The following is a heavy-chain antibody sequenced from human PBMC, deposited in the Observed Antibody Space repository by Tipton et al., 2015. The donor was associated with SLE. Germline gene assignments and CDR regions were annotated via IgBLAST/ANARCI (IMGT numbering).Heavy chain of an antibody. D-gene: IGHD2-21*01. CDR3: ARYGGWGIVVVMGDNWFDP. Sequence: SGPEVKVSCKASGGTFSSYAISWVRQAPGQGLEWMGGIIPIFGTANYAQKFQGRVTITADESTSTAYMELSSLRSEDTAVYYCARYGGWGIVVVMGDNWFDPWGQGTLVTVSS. J-gene: IGHJ5*02. CDR2: IIPIFGTA. V-gene: IGHV1-69*01. CDR1: GGTFSSYA.